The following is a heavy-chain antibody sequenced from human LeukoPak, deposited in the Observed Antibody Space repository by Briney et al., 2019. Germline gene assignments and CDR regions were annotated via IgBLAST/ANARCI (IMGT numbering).Heavy chain of an antibody. CDR2: IYDSGST. J-gene: IGHJ3*02. CDR3: ATHRRSGSGGSENAFEI. CDR1: GGXTSSSTYF. V-gene: IGHV4-39*01. Sequence: SETLSLTCTVSGGXTSSSTYFWDWIRQPPGKGLESIGNIYDSGSTHYNPSLKSRVTISVDTSKNQFSLKLNSVTAADTAVYYCATHRRSGSGGSENAFEIWGLGTMVTVSS. D-gene: IGHD5-12*01.